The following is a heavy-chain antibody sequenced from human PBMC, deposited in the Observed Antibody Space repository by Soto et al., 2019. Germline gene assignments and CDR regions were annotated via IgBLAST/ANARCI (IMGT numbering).Heavy chain of an antibody. V-gene: IGHV1-3*01. CDR3: ASSYYYDSSGYSSLYYYYGMDV. Sequence: ASVKVSCKASGYTFTSYAMHWVRQAPGQRLEWMGWTNAGNGNTKYSQMFQGRVTITRDTSASTAYMELSSLRSEDTAVYYCASSYYYDSSGYSSLYYYYGMDVWGQGTTVTVSS. J-gene: IGHJ6*02. D-gene: IGHD3-22*01. CDR2: TNAGNGNT. CDR1: GYTFTSYA.